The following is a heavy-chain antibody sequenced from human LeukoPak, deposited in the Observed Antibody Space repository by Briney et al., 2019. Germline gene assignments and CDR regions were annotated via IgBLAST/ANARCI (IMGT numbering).Heavy chain of an antibody. V-gene: IGHV3-33*01. CDR3: ARDQGYCSSTSCAFDY. J-gene: IGHJ4*02. CDR2: IWYDGSNK. CDR1: GSTFSSYG. Sequence: GGSLRLSCAASGSTFSSYGMHWVRQAPGKGLEWVAVIWYDGSNKYYADSVKGRFTISRDNSKNTLYLQMNSLRAEDTAVYYCARDQGYCSSTSCAFDYWGQGTLVTVSS. D-gene: IGHD2-2*01.